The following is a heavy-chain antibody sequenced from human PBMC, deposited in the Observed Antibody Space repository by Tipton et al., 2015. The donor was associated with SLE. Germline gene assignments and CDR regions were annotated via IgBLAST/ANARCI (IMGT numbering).Heavy chain of an antibody. CDR3: ARGPPFMEWERNWFDP. J-gene: IGHJ5*02. CDR2: MYYSGST. D-gene: IGHD3-3*02. Sequence: GLVKPSETLSLTCSVTGGSISSSSCYWAWIRQPPGKGLEWIGNMYYSGSTHFNPSLKSRVTISVDTSKNQFSLKLSSVTAADTAVYYCARGPPFMEWERNWFDPWGQGTQVTVSS. V-gene: IGHV4-39*07. CDR1: GGSISSSSCY.